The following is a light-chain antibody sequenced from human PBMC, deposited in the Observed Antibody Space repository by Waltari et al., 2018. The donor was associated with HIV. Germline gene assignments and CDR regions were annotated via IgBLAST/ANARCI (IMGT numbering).Light chain of an antibody. V-gene: IGLV1-51*02. J-gene: IGLJ2*01. CDR3: GTRDNDLGPVV. Sequence: SVLTQPPSKSAAPGQTVTISCTGHNSNIGSNDVSWYQQLPGASPRLIIYESTQRPSLIADRFSASKSDTTATLDIAGLQPGDEAMYYCGTRDNDLGPVVLGGGTWVTVL. CDR2: EST. CDR1: NSNIGSND.